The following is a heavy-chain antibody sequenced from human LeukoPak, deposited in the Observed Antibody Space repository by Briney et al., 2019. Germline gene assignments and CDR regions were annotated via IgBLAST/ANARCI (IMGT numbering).Heavy chain of an antibody. CDR3: ARGPRKHIVVVTAIRTLFDY. J-gene: IGHJ4*02. CDR1: GGSFSGYY. V-gene: IGHV4-34*01. CDR2: INHSGST. Sequence: SETLSLTCAVYGGSFSGYYWSWIRQPPGKGLEWIGEINHSGSTNYNPSLKSRVTISVDTSKNQFSLKLSSVTAADTAVYYCARGPRKHIVVVTAIRTLFDYWGQGTLVTVSS. D-gene: IGHD2-21*02.